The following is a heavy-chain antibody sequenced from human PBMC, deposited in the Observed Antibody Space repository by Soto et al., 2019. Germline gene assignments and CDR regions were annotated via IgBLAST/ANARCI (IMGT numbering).Heavy chain of an antibody. CDR1: GYTFTRYG. J-gene: IGHJ3*02. CDR2: ISTYNGNT. D-gene: IGHD6-13*01. V-gene: IGHV1-18*01. Sequence: QVQLEQSGAEVKKPGASVKVSCKASGYTFTRYGITWVRQAPGQGLEWMGRISTYNGNTNYAQKLQGRGTMTADAAATTADMELRSMTSDDTAVYYCARAPGYSTDRGAFDIWGQGTMVTVSS. CDR3: ARAPGYSTDRGAFDI.